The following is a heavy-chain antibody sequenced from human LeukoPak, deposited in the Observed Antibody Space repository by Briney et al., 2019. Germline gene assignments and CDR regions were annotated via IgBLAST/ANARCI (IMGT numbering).Heavy chain of an antibody. Sequence: GASVKVSCKASGYTFTSYYMHWVRQAPGQGLERMGIINPSGGSTSYAQKFQGRVTMTRDTSTSTVYMGLSSLRSEDTAVYYCARGGPIAVAGPDAFDIWGQGTMVTVSS. CDR3: ARGGPIAVAGPDAFDI. V-gene: IGHV1-46*01. CDR2: INPSGGST. CDR1: GYTFTSYY. J-gene: IGHJ3*02. D-gene: IGHD6-19*01.